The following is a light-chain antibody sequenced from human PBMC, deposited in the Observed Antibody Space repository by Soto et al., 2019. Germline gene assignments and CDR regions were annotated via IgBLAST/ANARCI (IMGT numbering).Light chain of an antibody. CDR3: QSYDSSLSGYV. CDR2: EVS. CDR1: SSDVGAYKY. Sequence: QSALTQPASVSGSPGQSITISCTGTSSDVGAYKYVSWYQQHPGKAPKVMIYEVSNRPSGVSNRFSGSKSGNTASLTISGLQAEDEADYYCQSYDSSLSGYVFGTGTKVTVL. V-gene: IGLV2-14*01. J-gene: IGLJ1*01.